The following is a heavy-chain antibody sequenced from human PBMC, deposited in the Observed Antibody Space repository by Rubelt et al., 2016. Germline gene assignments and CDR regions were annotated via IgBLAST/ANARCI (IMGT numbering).Heavy chain of an antibody. CDR3: AREGDSGLDAFDI. D-gene: IGHD5-18*01. CDR2: IYPGDSDI. CDR1: GYSFTSYW. J-gene: IGHJ3*02. V-gene: IGHV5-51*01. Sequence: EVQLVQSGAEVKKPGESLKISCKGSGYSFTSYWIGWVRQMPGKGLEWMGIIYPGDSDIVYSLSFKGQVTISADKSISTAYLKWSSLKASDTAMYYCAREGDSGLDAFDIWGQGTMVTVSS.